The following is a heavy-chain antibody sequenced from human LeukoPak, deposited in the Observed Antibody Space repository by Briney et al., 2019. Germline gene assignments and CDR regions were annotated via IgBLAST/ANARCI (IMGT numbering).Heavy chain of an antibody. D-gene: IGHD1-26*01. V-gene: IGHV4-61*01. J-gene: IGHJ4*02. CDR3: ARAGTLGGFDY. CDR2: IYYSESS. Sequence: SETLSLTCTVSGGSVSSGTYYWSWVRQPPGKELEWIGYIYYSESSNYNPSLESRVTISVDTSKNQFSLKLSSVTAADTAVYYCARAGTLGGFDYWGQGTLVTVSS. CDR1: GGSVSSGTYY.